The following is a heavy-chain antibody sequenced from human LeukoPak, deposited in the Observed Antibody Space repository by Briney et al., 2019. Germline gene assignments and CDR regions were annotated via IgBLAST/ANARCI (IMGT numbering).Heavy chain of an antibody. CDR3: ARCIRITPNDAFDI. Sequence: SETLSLTCTVSGGSVGSGTFYWSWIRQPPGKGLEWIGDIYYSGSTNYNPSLKSRVTISVDTSKNQFSLKLSSVTAADTAVYYCARCIRITPNDAFDIWGQGTMVTVSS. V-gene: IGHV4-61*01. J-gene: IGHJ3*02. D-gene: IGHD3-10*01. CDR1: GGSVGSGTFY. CDR2: IYYSGST.